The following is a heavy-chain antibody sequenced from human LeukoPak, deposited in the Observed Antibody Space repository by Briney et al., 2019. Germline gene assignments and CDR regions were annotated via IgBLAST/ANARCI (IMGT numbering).Heavy chain of an antibody. Sequence: PSETLSLTCTVSGGSISSHYWSWIRQPPGKGLEGIGYIYYSGSTNYNPSLKSRVTISVDTSKNQFSLKLSSVTAADTAVYYCARVGDSSGLDYWGQGTLVTVSS. CDR2: IYYSGST. J-gene: IGHJ4*02. V-gene: IGHV4-59*11. D-gene: IGHD6-19*01. CDR1: GGSISSHY. CDR3: ARVGDSSGLDY.